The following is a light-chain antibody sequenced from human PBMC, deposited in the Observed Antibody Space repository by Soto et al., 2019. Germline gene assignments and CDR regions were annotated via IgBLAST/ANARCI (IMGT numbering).Light chain of an antibody. CDR3: QHYKSDSPWT. CDR1: QSISNW. Sequence: DIQMTQSPSTLSASVGDRVTITCRASQSISNWLAWYQQKPGKAPKLLIYDASSLESGVPSRFSGSGSGTEFALTISSLRPDDFATYYCQHYKSDSPWTFGQGTKVDIK. J-gene: IGKJ1*01. CDR2: DAS. V-gene: IGKV1-5*01.